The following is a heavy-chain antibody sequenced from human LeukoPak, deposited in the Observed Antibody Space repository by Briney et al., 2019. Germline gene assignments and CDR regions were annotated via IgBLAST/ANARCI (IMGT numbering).Heavy chain of an antibody. D-gene: IGHD4-17*01. CDR2: IYSGGST. V-gene: IGHV3-53*01. Sequence: GWSLRLSCAASGFTVSSNYMSWVRQAPGKGLEWVSVIYSGGSTYYADSVKGRFTISRDNSKNTLYLQMNSLRAADTAVYYCARGHDYGDYVFDYWGQGTLVTVSS. CDR3: ARGHDYGDYVFDY. J-gene: IGHJ4*02. CDR1: GFTVSSNY.